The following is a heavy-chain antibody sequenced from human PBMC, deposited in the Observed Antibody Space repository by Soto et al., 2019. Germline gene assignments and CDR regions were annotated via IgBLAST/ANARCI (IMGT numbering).Heavy chain of an antibody. Sequence: GGSLRLSCAASGFTFSSYWMSWVRQAPGKGLEWVANIKQDGSEKYYVDSVKGRFTISRDNAKNSLYLQMNSLRAEDTAVYYCARVGGGLSSSWYSDYYGMDVWGQGTTVTVSS. J-gene: IGHJ6*02. CDR1: GFTFSSYW. CDR3: ARVGGGLSSSWYSDYYGMDV. D-gene: IGHD6-13*01. CDR2: IKQDGSEK. V-gene: IGHV3-7*05.